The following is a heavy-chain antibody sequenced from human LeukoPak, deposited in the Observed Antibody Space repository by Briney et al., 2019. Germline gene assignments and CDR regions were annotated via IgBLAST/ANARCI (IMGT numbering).Heavy chain of an antibody. CDR2: WRYDGSP. D-gene: IGHD6-19*01. J-gene: IGHJ4*02. V-gene: IGHV4-59*08. CDR1: GGSINSHY. Sequence: SETLSLTCTVSGGSINSHYWSWIRQPPGKGLEWIANWRYDGSPNYTPSLESRATISLDTSKNQFSLRLTSVTAADTAVYYCVVTQKWLAFDYWGQGILVTVSS. CDR3: VVTQKWLAFDY.